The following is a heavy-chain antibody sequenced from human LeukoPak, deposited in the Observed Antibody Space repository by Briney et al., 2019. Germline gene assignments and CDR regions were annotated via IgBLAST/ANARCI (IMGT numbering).Heavy chain of an antibody. D-gene: IGHD6-19*01. Sequence: ASVTVSCKASGYTFTGYYMHWVRQAPGQGPEWMGWINPNSGGTNYAQKFQGRVTMTRDTSISTAYMELSRLRSDDTAVYYCARVAVAGTSYLNTFDYWGQGTLVTVSS. CDR1: GYTFTGYY. V-gene: IGHV1-2*02. CDR3: ARVAVAGTSYLNTFDY. CDR2: INPNSGGT. J-gene: IGHJ4*02.